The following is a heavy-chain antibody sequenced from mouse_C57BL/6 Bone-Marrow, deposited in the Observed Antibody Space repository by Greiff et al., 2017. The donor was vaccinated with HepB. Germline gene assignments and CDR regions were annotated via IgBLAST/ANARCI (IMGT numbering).Heavy chain of an antibody. CDR3: ARRLDYYGSSLYYFDY. D-gene: IGHD1-1*01. CDR1: GYTFTSYG. CDR2: IYPRSGNT. J-gene: IGHJ2*01. V-gene: IGHV1-81*01. Sequence: QVQLQQSGAELARPGASVKLSCKASGYTFTSYGISWVKQRTGQGLEWIGEIYPRSGNTYYNEKFKGKATLTADKSSSTAYMELRSLTSEDSAVYFCARRLDYYGSSLYYFDYWGQGTTLTVSS.